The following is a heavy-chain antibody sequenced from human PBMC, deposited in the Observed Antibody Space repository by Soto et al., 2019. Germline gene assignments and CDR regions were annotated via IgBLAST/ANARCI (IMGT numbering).Heavy chain of an antibody. Sequence: PSETLSLTCTVSGGSISSYYWSWIRQPPEKGLEWIGYIYYSGSTNYNPSLKSRVTISVDTSKNQFSLKLSSVTAADTAVYYCAMAAARRVGMDVWGQGTTVTVSS. V-gene: IGHV4-59*12. CDR1: GGSISSYY. CDR3: AMAAARRVGMDV. D-gene: IGHD6-13*01. CDR2: IYYSGST. J-gene: IGHJ6*02.